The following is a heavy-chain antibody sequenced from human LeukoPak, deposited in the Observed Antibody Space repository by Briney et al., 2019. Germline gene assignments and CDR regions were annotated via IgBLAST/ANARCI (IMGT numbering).Heavy chain of an antibody. Sequence: PSETLSLTCTVSGGXITSSNCWSWVRQPPGKGLEWIGEIYHSGSTNYQPSLKSRVTMSVDKSKDQFSLKLTSVTAADTAVYYCVKRGNVANFDSWGQGILVTVSS. J-gene: IGHJ4*02. D-gene: IGHD5-12*01. V-gene: IGHV4-4*02. CDR2: IYHSGST. CDR3: VKRGNVANFDS. CDR1: GGXITSSNC.